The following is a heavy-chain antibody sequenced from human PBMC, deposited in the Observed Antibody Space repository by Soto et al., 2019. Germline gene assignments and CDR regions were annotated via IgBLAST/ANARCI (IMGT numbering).Heavy chain of an antibody. CDR3: ASQPVVDFWSGYTGGYYYYYGMDV. CDR2: ISAYNGKT. J-gene: IGHJ6*02. D-gene: IGHD3-3*01. Sequence: ASVKVSCKASGYTFTSYGISWVRQAPGQGLEWMGWISAYNGKTNYAQKLQGRVTMTADTSTSTAYMELSSLRSDDTAVYYCASQPVVDFWSGYTGGYYYYYGMDVWGQGTTVTVSS. CDR1: GYTFTSYG. V-gene: IGHV1-18*01.